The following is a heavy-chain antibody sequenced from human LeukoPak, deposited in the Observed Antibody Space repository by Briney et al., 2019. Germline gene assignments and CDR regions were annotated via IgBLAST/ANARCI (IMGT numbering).Heavy chain of an antibody. Sequence: GRSLRLSCAASGFTFSSYSMHWVRQAPGKGLEWVAVIWYDGSNKYYADSVKGRFTISRDNSKNTLYLQMNSLRAEDTAVYYCARYYYDSSGAREDLEYWGQGTLVTVSS. V-gene: IGHV3-33*01. D-gene: IGHD3-22*01. J-gene: IGHJ4*02. CDR1: GFTFSSYS. CDR2: IWYDGSNK. CDR3: ARYYYDSSGAREDLEY.